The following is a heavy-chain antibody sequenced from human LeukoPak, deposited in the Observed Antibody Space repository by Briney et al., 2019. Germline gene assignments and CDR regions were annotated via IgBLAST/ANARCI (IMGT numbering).Heavy chain of an antibody. J-gene: IGHJ6*03. CDR2: ISSSSSTI. CDR3: ARVIYYMDV. CDR1: GFTFRSYS. Sequence: GGSLRLSCAASGFTFRSYSMNWVRQAPGKGLEWVSYISSSSSTIYYADSVKGRFTISRDNAKNSLYLQMNSLRAEDTAVYYCARVIYYMDVWGKGTTVTVSS. V-gene: IGHV3-48*01.